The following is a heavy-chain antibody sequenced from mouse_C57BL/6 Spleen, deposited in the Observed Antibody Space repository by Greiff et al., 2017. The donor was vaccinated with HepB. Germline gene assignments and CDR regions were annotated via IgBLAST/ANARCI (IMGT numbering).Heavy chain of an antibody. D-gene: IGHD1-1*01. J-gene: IGHJ1*03. Sequence: EVKVVESGGGLVQPGGSMKLSCVASGFTFSNYWMNWVRQSPEKGLEWVAQIRLKSDNYATHYAESVKGRFTISRDDSKSSVYLQMNNLRAEDTGMYYCTGPSITTVVATDWYFDVWGTGTTVTVSS. CDR2: IRLKSDNYAT. CDR3: TGPSITTVVATDWYFDV. V-gene: IGHV6-3*01. CDR1: GFTFSNYW.